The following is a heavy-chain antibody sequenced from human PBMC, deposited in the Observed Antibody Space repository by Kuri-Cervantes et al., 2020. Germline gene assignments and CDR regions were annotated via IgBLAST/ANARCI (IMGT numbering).Heavy chain of an antibody. CDR1: GYSFTSNA. D-gene: IGHD6-19*01. J-gene: IGHJ4*02. CDR3: ARGSTGWPYYFDY. Sequence: GESLKISCKASGYSFTSNAVHWVRQAPGQRLEWMGWINAGNGYTKYSQKFQGRVTITRDTSATTAYLELSSLRSEDTAVYYCARGSTGWPYYFDYWGQGTLVTVSS. V-gene: IGHV1-3*01. CDR2: INAGNGYT.